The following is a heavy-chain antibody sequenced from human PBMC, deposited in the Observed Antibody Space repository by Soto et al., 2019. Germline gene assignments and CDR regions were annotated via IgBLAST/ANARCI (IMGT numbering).Heavy chain of an antibody. J-gene: IGHJ5*02. V-gene: IGHV4-39*01. CDR1: GGSISSSSYY. CDR3: ATIAAADYWFDP. CDR2: IYYSGST. D-gene: IGHD6-13*01. Sequence: QLQLQESGPGLVKPAETLSLTCTVSGGSISSSSYYWGWIRQPPGKGLEWIGSIYYSGSTYYNPSLKSRVTISVDTSKNQFALKLSSVTAADTAVYYCATIAAADYWFDPWGQGTLVXVSS.